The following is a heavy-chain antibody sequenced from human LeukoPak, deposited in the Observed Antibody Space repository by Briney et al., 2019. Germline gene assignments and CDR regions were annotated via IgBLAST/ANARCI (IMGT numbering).Heavy chain of an antibody. CDR3: ARDLREHGVFDI. V-gene: IGHV3-53*01. Sequence: GGSLRLSCAASGFTVSSNYMSWVRQAPGKGLEWVSEIYSDGSTYYAASVKGRFSISRDNSKNTVFLQLDSLRAEDTAVYYCARDLREHGVFDIWGQGTMVTVSS. J-gene: IGHJ3*02. D-gene: IGHD1-26*01. CDR2: IYSDGST. CDR1: GFTVSSNY.